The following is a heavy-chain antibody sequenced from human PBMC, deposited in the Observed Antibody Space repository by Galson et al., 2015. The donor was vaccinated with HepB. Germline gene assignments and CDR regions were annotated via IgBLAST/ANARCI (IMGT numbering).Heavy chain of an antibody. V-gene: IGHV1-18*01. CDR2: ISAYNGNT. Sequence: SVKVSCKASGYTFTSYGISWVRQAPGQGLEWMGWISAYNGNTNYAQKLQGRVTMTTDTSTSTAYMELRSLRPDATAVYYCARDSPSPRDYYYYMDVWGKGTTVTVSS. J-gene: IGHJ6*03. CDR1: GYTFTSYG. CDR3: ARDSPSPRDYYYYMDV.